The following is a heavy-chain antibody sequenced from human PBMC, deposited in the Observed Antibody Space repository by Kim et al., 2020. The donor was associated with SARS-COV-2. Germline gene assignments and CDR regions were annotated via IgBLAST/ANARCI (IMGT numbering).Heavy chain of an antibody. D-gene: IGHD3-22*01. Sequence: SVKVSCQASGGTFSSYAISWVRQAPGKGLEWMGGIIPIFGTANYAQKFQGRVTITADESTSTAYMELSSLRSEDTAVYYCARGDSSGYYYNMDVWGQGTTVTVSS. CDR1: GGTFSSYA. CDR3: ARGDSSGYYYNMDV. CDR2: IIPIFGTA. V-gene: IGHV1-69*13. J-gene: IGHJ6*02.